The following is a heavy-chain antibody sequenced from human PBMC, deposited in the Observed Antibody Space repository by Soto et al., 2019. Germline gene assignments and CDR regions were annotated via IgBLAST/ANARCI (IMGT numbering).Heavy chain of an antibody. Sequence: GGSLRLSCAASGFTFSSYAMSWVRQAPGKGLEWVSAISGSGGSTYYADSVKGRFTISRDNSKNTLYLQMNSLRAEDTAVYYCEKKGEMATILGPFDYWGQGTLATVYS. J-gene: IGHJ4*02. V-gene: IGHV3-23*01. D-gene: IGHD5-12*01. CDR2: ISGSGGST. CDR3: EKKGEMATILGPFDY. CDR1: GFTFSSYA.